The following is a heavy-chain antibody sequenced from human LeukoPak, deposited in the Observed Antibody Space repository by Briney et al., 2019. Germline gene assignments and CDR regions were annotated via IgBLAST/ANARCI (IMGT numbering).Heavy chain of an antibody. CDR1: GYTFTGYY. Sequence: ASVKVSCKASGYTFTGYYMHWVRQAPGQGLEWMGWINPNSGGTNYAQKFQGRVTSTSDTSISTAYMELSRLRPDDTAVYYCARDPGSSSSPFDYWGQGTLVTVSS. J-gene: IGHJ4*02. CDR3: ARDPGSSSSPFDY. D-gene: IGHD6-6*01. V-gene: IGHV1-2*01. CDR2: INPNSGGT.